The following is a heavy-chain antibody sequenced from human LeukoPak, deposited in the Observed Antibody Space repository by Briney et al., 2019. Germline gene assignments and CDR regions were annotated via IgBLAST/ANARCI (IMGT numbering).Heavy chain of an antibody. V-gene: IGHV4-59*12. D-gene: IGHD1-26*01. CDR3: ARDSQVGATYFDY. Sequence: PSETLSLTCTVSGGSMSSYYWSWIRQPPGKGLEWIGYIYYSGSTNYNPSLKSRVTISVDRSKNQFSLKLSSVTAADTAVYYCARDSQVGATYFDYWGQGTLVTVSS. CDR1: GGSMSSYY. CDR2: IYYSGST. J-gene: IGHJ4*02.